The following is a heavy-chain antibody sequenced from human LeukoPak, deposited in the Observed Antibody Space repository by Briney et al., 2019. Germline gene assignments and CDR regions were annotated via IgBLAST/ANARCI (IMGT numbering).Heavy chain of an antibody. J-gene: IGHJ4*02. CDR1: GGPISSYY. CDR3: ARVLYSSGWLFDY. V-gene: IGHV4-59*01. D-gene: IGHD6-19*01. Sequence: SETLSLTCTVSGGPISSYYWSWIRQPPGKGLEWIGYIYYSGSTNYNPSLKSRVTISVDTSKNQFSLKLSSVTAADTAVYYCARVLYSSGWLFDYWGQGTLVTVSS. CDR2: IYYSGST.